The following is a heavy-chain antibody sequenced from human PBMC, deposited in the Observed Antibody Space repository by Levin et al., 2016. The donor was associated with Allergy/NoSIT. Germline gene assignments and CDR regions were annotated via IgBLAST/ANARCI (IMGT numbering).Heavy chain of an antibody. CDR1: GFTFSSYA. Sequence: GESLKISCSASGFTFSSYAMHWVRQAPGKGLEYVSAISSNGGSTYYADSVKGRFTISRDNSKNTLYLQMSSLRAEDTAVYYCVKGQQWLVRGWFDPWGQGTLVTVSS. J-gene: IGHJ5*02. D-gene: IGHD6-19*01. CDR3: VKGQQWLVRGWFDP. V-gene: IGHV3-64D*09. CDR2: ISSNGGST.